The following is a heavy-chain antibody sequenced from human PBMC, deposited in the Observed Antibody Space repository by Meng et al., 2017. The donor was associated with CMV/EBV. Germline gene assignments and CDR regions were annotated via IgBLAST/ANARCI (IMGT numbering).Heavy chain of an antibody. D-gene: IGHD6-6*01. CDR2: IFSNDEK. Sequence: SGATLAKPTETYTLTCTVSGFALSNARMGVSWIRQPPGKALEWLAHIFSNDEKSYSTAPKSRLTISKDTSKSQVVLTMTNMDPVDTATYSCARIRGDSSSSTMVRRRYYYYGMDVWGQGTTVTVSS. J-gene: IGHJ6*02. CDR1: GFALSNARMG. V-gene: IGHV2-26*01. CDR3: ARIRGDSSSSTMVRRRYYYYGMDV.